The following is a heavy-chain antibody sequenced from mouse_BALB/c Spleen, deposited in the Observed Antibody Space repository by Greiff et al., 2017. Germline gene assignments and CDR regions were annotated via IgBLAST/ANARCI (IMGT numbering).Heavy chain of an antibody. CDR3: ARSGVITRDYFDY. V-gene: IGHV5-17*02. J-gene: IGHJ2*01. CDR1: GFTFSSFG. D-gene: IGHD2-4*01. CDR2: ISSGSSTI. Sequence: EVKLVESGGGLVQPGGSRKLSCAASGFTFSSFGMHWVRQAPEKGLEWVAYISSGSSTIYYADTVKGRFTISRDNPKNTLFLQMTSLRSEDTAMYYCARSGVITRDYFDYWGQGTTLTVSS.